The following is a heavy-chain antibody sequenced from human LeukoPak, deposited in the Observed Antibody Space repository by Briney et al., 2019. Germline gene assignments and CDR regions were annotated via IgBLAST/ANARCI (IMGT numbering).Heavy chain of an antibody. Sequence: TSQTLSLTCTVSGGSISSGGYFWSWICQHPGKGLEWIGYIYYSGSTYYNPSLKSRVTMSVDTSKNQFSLKLSSVTAADTAVYYCARAPWHDFWSGSLRAFDIWGQGTMVTVSS. CDR1: GGSISSGGYF. CDR3: ARAPWHDFWSGSLRAFDI. CDR2: IYYSGST. J-gene: IGHJ3*02. D-gene: IGHD3-3*01. V-gene: IGHV4-31*03.